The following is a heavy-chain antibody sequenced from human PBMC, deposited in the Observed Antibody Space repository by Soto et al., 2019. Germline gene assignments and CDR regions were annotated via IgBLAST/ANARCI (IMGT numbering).Heavy chain of an antibody. V-gene: IGHV3-48*01. D-gene: IGHD6-13*01. J-gene: IGHJ4*02. CDR3: ARGIAAAGPKLDY. CDR1: GFTFSYYS. CDR2: ISNATTSI. Sequence: GGSLRLSCAASGFTFSYYSMNWLRQAPGKGLEWVSYISNATTSIYYADSVKGRFTISRDNSKNSLYLQMNSLRADDTAVYYCARGIAAAGPKLDYWGQGTLVTVSS.